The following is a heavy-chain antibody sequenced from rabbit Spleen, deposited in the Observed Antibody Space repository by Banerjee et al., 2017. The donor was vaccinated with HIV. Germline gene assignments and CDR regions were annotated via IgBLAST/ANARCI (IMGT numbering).Heavy chain of an antibody. CDR2: IYPVFGIT. Sequence: QQQLVESGGDLVKPEGSLTLTCTASGFSFSSSYWICWVRQAPGKGLEWIGDIYPVFGITNYANWVQGRFTISSDNAQNTVDLQMNSLTPADTATYFCARNANGGWDLWGPGTLVTVS. J-gene: IGHJ6*01. V-gene: IGHV1S45*01. D-gene: IGHD4-1*01. CDR3: ARNANGGWDL. CDR1: GFSFSSSYW.